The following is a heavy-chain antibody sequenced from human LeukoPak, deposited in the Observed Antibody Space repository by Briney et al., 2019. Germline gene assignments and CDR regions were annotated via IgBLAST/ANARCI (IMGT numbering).Heavy chain of an antibody. CDR2: ISGSGGST. D-gene: IGHD2-2*01. Sequence: GGSLRLSCAASGFTFSSYAMSWVRQAPGKGLEWVSAISGSGGSTYYADSVKGRFTISRDNSRNTLYLQMNSLRAEDTAVYYCAKAIVVVPAAIYYYYMDVWGKGTTVTVSS. V-gene: IGHV3-23*01. CDR1: GFTFSSYA. J-gene: IGHJ6*03. CDR3: AKAIVVVPAAIYYYYMDV.